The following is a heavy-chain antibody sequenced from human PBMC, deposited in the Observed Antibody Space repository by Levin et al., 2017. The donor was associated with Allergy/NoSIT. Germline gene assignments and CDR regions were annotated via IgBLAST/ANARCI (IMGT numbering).Heavy chain of an antibody. J-gene: IGHJ4*02. D-gene: IGHD2-21*02. V-gene: IGHV3-21*01. CDR3: ARVGSSGSYIVVVTATESFFDY. CDR2: ISSSSSYI. CDR1: GFTFSSYS. Sequence: GESLKISCAASGFTFSSYSMNWVRQAPGKGLEWVSSISSSSSYIYYADSVKGRFTISRDNAKNSLYLQMNSLRAEDTAVYYCARVGSSGSYIVVVTATESFFDYWGQGTLVTVSS.